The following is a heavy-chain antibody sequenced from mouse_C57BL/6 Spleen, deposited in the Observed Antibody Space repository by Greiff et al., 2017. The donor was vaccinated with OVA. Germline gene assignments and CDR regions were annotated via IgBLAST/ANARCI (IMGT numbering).Heavy chain of an antibody. CDR1: GYTFTDYN. Sequence: EVMLVESGPELVKPGASVKIPCKASGYTFTDYNMDWVKQSHGKSLEWIGDINPNNGGTIYNQKFKGKATLTVDKSSSTAYMELRSLTSEDTAVYYCARGHSNYAFDYWGQGTTLTVSS. D-gene: IGHD2-5*01. CDR3: ARGHSNYAFDY. CDR2: INPNNGGT. V-gene: IGHV1-18*01. J-gene: IGHJ2*01.